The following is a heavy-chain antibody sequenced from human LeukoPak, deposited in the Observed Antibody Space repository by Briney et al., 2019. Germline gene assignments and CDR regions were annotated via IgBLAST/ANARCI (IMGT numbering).Heavy chain of an antibody. D-gene: IGHD6-25*01. V-gene: IGHV1-2*02. CDR3: AVGLIAADFDY. J-gene: IGHJ4*02. CDR2: INPNSGGT. Sequence: VASVKVSCKASGYTFTSYGISWVRQAPGQGLEWMGWINPNSGGTNYAQKFQGRVTMTRDTSISTAYMELSRLRSDDTAVYYCAVGLIAADFDYWGQGTLVTVSS. CDR1: GYTFTSYG.